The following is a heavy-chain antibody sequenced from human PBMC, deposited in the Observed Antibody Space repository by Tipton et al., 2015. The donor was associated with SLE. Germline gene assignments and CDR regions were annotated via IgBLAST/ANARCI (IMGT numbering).Heavy chain of an antibody. CDR3: ARVSGGIAYMDV. CDR1: GDSVTSSGYY. J-gene: IGHJ6*03. Sequence: LRLSCTATGDSVTSSGYYWSWIRQHPGKGLEWIGFISYDGRTKYNPSLKSRVTVSVDTSKNQFSLKLSSVTAADTAVYYCARVSGGIAYMDVWGKGTTVTFSS. D-gene: IGHD6-13*01. V-gene: IGHV4-31*03. CDR2: ISYDGRT.